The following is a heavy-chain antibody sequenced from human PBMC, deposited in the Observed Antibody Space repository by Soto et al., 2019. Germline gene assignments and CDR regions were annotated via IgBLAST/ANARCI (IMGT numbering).Heavy chain of an antibody. V-gene: IGHV3-15*07. J-gene: IGHJ4*02. CDR1: GLTFSNAW. D-gene: IGHD2-15*01. Sequence: EVQLVESGGGLVKPGESLRLSCAASGLTFSNAWMNWVRQAPGKGLEWVGRIKSKAHGGTADHAAPVKGRFFISRDDSESTLYLQMNSLKTEDTAVYYCITEDNGSWYGVHWGQGTLVTVSS. CDR2: IKSKAHGGTA. CDR3: ITEDNGSWYGVH.